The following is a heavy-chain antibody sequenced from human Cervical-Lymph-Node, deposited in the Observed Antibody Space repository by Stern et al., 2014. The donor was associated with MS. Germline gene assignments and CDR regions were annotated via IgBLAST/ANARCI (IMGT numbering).Heavy chain of an antibody. D-gene: IGHD3-16*01. CDR3: ARMMSVSGIGMDV. Sequence: QVQLQESGPGLVKPSGTLSLTCAVSGGSISSRSNWSTWVRQPPGKGLEWIGEINQSGTTHYNPSLKSPVTIYVDKSQNTLYLQVRSVTAADTAVYYCARMMSVSGIGMDVWGQGTTVTVSS. CDR2: INQSGTT. J-gene: IGHJ6*02. V-gene: IGHV4-4*02. CDR1: GGSISSRSNW.